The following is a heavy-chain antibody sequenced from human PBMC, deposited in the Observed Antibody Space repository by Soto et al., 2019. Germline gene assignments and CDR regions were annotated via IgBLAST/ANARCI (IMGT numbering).Heavy chain of an antibody. Sequence: ASVKVSCKASGYTFTSYGISWVRQAPGQGLEWMGWISAYNGNTNYAQKLQGRVTMTTDTSTSTAYMELRSLRSDDTAVYYCAREPKINYSSGWPGFDYSGQGTLVTVSS. CDR1: GYTFTSYG. V-gene: IGHV1-18*01. CDR3: AREPKINYSSGWPGFDY. D-gene: IGHD6-19*01. CDR2: ISAYNGNT. J-gene: IGHJ4*02.